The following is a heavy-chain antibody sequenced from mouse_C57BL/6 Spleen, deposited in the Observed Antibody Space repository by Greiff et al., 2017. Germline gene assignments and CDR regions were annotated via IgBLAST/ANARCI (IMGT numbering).Heavy chain of an antibody. D-gene: IGHD1-1*01. Sequence: QVQLQQSGAELVKPGASVKISCKASGYAFSSYWMNWVKQRPGKGLEWIGQIYPGDGDTNYNGRFKGKATLTADKSSSPAYVQLSSLTSEDSAVYFCARSDYGSSFFDYWGQGTTLTVSS. CDR2: IYPGDGDT. V-gene: IGHV1-80*01. J-gene: IGHJ2*01. CDR1: GYAFSSYW. CDR3: ARSDYGSSFFDY.